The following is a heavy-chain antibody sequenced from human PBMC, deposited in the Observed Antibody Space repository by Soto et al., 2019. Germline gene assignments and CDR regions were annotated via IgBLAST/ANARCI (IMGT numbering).Heavy chain of an antibody. Sequence: QVHLQESGPGLVKPSETLSLTCTVSSGSISGYYWSWIRQPPGKGLECIGYISYIGNTHFNPSLMSRVTISIDTAKNQLSLKVICVSAADTAVYYCARFDFVSYRGLDYWGQGTLVTVSS. CDR1: SGSISGYY. CDR3: ARFDFVSYRGLDY. D-gene: IGHD3-9*01. J-gene: IGHJ4*02. V-gene: IGHV4-59*08. CDR2: ISYIGNT.